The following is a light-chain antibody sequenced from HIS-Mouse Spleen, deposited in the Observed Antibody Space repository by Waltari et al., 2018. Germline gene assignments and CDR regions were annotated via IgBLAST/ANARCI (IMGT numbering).Light chain of an antibody. J-gene: IGLJ3*02. CDR3: SSYTSSSTWV. CDR1: SSDVGGYTY. CDR2: EVS. V-gene: IGLV2-14*01. Sequence: QSALTQPASVSGSPGQSIPISCTGTSSDVGGYTYVSWYQQHPGKAPKLMIYEVSNRPSGVSNRFSGSKSGNTASLTISGLQAEDEADYYCSSYTSSSTWVFGGGTKLTVL.